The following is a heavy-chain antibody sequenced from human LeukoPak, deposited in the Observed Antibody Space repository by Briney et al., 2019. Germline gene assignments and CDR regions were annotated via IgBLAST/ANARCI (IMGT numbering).Heavy chain of an antibody. Sequence: GGSLRLSCAASGFTFSDHYMDWVRQAPGKGLEWVGRTRNKANSYTTEYAASVKGRFTISRDDSKNSVYLQMNSLKTEDTAVYYCARSYSGSGSYNPLDYWGQGTLVTVSS. J-gene: IGHJ4*02. CDR2: TRNKANSYTT. CDR1: GFTFSDHY. V-gene: IGHV3-72*01. CDR3: ARSYSGSGSYNPLDY. D-gene: IGHD3-10*01.